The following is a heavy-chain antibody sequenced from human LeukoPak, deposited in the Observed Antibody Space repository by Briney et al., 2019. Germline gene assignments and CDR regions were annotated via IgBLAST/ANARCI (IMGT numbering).Heavy chain of an antibody. CDR1: FGSISPSY. V-gene: IGHV4-59*08. CDR3: AICRKFYSDSSGYCNYFDY. Sequence: PSETLSLTCIVSFGSISPSYWSWIRQPPGKGLEWIGYVYYNGNTNYNLSLKTRVSISVDTSKNQLSLTLTSVTAADTAVYYCAICRKFYSDSSGYCNYFDYWGQGTLVTVSS. D-gene: IGHD3-22*01. J-gene: IGHJ4*02. CDR2: VYYNGNT.